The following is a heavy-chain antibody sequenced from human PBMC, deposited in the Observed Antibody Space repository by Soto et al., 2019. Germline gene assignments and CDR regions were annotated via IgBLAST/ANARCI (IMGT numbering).Heavy chain of an antibody. CDR3: ARAVAVPADLDY. CDR2: INAGNGNT. D-gene: IGHD6-19*01. J-gene: IGHJ4*02. CDR1: GYTFTGYA. Sequence: QVQLVQSGAEEKKPGASVKVSCKASGYTFTGYAMHWVRQAPGQRLEWMGWINAGNGNTKYSQKFQGRVTITRDPSASTASMALSSLRSEDTAVYHCARAVAVPADLDYWGQGNLVTVSS. V-gene: IGHV1-3*05.